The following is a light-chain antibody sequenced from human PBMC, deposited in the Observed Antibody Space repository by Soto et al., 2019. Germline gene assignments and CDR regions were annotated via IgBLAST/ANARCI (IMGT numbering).Light chain of an antibody. CDR3: TSYTTTSTYV. CDR1: SSDVGGFDY. V-gene: IGLV2-14*01. Sequence: QSALTQPASVSGSPGQSITFSCTGTSSDVGGFDYVSWYQQHPGKAPKFMIYEVTNRPSGVSHRFSGSKSGNTASLTISGLQAEDEADYYCTSYTTTSTYVFGTGTKLTVL. CDR2: EVT. J-gene: IGLJ1*01.